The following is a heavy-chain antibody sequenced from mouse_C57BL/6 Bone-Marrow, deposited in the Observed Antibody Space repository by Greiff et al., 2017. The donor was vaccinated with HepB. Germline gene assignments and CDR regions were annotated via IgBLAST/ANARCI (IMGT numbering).Heavy chain of an antibody. CDR1: GFTFSSYA. CDR3: AREGSSLYAMDY. J-gene: IGHJ4*01. V-gene: IGHV5-4*01. Sequence: EVMLVESGGGLVKPGGSLKLSCAASGFTFSSYAMSWVRQTPEKRLEWVATISDGGSYTYYPDNVKGRFTISRDNAKNNLYLQMSHLKSEDTAMYYCAREGSSLYAMDYWGQGTSVTVSS. CDR2: ISDGGSYT. D-gene: IGHD1-1*01.